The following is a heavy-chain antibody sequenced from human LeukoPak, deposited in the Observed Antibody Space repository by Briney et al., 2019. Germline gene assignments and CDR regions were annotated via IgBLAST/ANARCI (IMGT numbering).Heavy chain of an antibody. CDR3: AAGGDTAKGGKY. V-gene: IGHV4-31*03. CDR1: GASISGTDYY. Sequence: PSETLSLTCTVSGASISGTDYYWTWNRQHPGEGLEWLGFIHFSGTIYYNPSLRSRLIISADTAKNQMSLKLSSMTAADTAVYYCAAGGDTAKGGKYWGQGTQVTVSS. J-gene: IGHJ4*02. CDR2: IHFSGTI. D-gene: IGHD5-18*01.